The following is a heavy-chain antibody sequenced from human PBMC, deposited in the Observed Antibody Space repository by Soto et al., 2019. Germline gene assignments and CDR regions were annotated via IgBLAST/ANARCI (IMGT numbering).Heavy chain of an antibody. V-gene: IGHV2-5*02. CDR3: TQVYGSGSWGWYFHS. CDR1: GFSLTTTGVG. D-gene: IGHD1-26*01. J-gene: IGHJ4*02. CDR2: VFWDGGE. Sequence: QITLRKSDPSLVKPTETLTLTCTFSGFSLTTTGVGVGWIRQPPGMALEWLAVVFWDGGERYSPSLKSRVTITKDTSKDQVVLTMTNMDPADTATYYCTQVYGSGSWGWYFHSWGQGTLVTVSS.